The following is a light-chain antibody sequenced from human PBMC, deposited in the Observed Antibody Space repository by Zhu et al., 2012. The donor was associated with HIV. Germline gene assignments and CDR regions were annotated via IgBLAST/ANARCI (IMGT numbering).Light chain of an antibody. V-gene: IGKV3-20*01. Sequence: EIVLTQSPGTLSLSPGERATLSCRASQSIGSRFLAWYQQKPGQALRLLIYGPFNRATGVPDRFSGSGSGTDFTLTITRLEPEDFAVYFCQQYDTSPMTFGQGTKGGNET. CDR2: GPF. CDR1: QSIGSRF. J-gene: IGKJ1*01. CDR3: QQYDTSPMT.